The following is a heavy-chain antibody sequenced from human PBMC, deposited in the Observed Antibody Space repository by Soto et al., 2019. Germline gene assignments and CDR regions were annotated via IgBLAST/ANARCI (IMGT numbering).Heavy chain of an antibody. D-gene: IGHD6-13*01. CDR1: GGTFSSYA. Sequence: VKVSCKASGGTFSSYAISWVRQAPGQGLEWMGGIIPIFGTANYAQKFQGRVTITADESTSTAYMELSSLRSEDTAVYYCARFIAAADNYFDYWGQGTLVTVSS. CDR2: IIPIFGTA. J-gene: IGHJ4*02. CDR3: ARFIAAADNYFDY. V-gene: IGHV1-69*13.